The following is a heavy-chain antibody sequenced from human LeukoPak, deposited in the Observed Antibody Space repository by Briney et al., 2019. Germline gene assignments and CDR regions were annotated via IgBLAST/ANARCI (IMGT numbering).Heavy chain of an antibody. CDR1: GGSITNNDYF. D-gene: IGHD2-15*01. CDR3: ARHTRVTPVVRVYGFDV. CDR2: MHYGGSA. V-gene: IGHV4-39*01. Sequence: SETLSLTCTVSGGSITNNDYFWGWIRQAPGKGLEWIGSMHYGGSAHYNPSLKSRVTMSVDTSRNQFSLKLTSVTAADSSVYYCARHTRVTPVVRVYGFDVWGQGTTVIVSS. J-gene: IGHJ6*02.